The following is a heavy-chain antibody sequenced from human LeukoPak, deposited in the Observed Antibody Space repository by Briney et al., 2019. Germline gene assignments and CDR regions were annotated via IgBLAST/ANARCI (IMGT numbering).Heavy chain of an antibody. Sequence: SETLSLTCAVSGDSISSGSYYWSWIRQPPGKGLEWIGESNHSGSTNYNPSLKTRVTISVYTSKNQIALKLSSVTAADTAVYFCARAYSSSWYFNWFDPWGQGTLVTVSS. CDR2: SNHSGST. CDR3: ARAYSSSWYFNWFDP. J-gene: IGHJ5*02. V-gene: IGHV4-39*06. D-gene: IGHD6-13*01. CDR1: GDSISSGSYY.